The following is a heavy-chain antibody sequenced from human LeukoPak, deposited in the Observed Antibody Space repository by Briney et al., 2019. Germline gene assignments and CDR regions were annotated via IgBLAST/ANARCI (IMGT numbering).Heavy chain of an antibody. V-gene: IGHV3-7*01. CDR2: IKQDGSEK. CDR1: GFTFSSYW. J-gene: IGHJ4*02. Sequence: GGSLRLSCAASGFTFSSYWMSWVRQAPGKGLEWVANIKQDGSEKYYVDSVKGRFTISRDNAKNSLYLQMNSLRAEDTAVYYCARDGGYSGYDLQRAFDYWGQGTLVTVSS. CDR3: ARDGGYSGYDLQRAFDY. D-gene: IGHD5-12*01.